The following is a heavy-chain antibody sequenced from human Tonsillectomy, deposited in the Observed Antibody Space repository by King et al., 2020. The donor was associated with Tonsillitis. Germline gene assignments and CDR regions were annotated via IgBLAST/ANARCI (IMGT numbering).Heavy chain of an antibody. CDR1: GFSLTTSGEG. CDR3: AHRQTSSGSYYDPGYFDY. CDR2: IYWTDDK. Sequence: TLKESGPTLVKPTQTLTLTCTFSGFSLTTSGEGVGWIRQPPGKALEGLALIYWTDDKRYSPSLKSRLTITKDTSKHQVVLTMTNMDPVDTATYYCAHRQTSSGSYYDPGYFDYWGQGTLVTVSS. D-gene: IGHD1-26*01. V-gene: IGHV2-5*01. J-gene: IGHJ4*02.